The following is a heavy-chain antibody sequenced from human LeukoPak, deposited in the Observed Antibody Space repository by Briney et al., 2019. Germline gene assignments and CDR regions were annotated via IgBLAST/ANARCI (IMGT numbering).Heavy chain of an antibody. Sequence: SETLSLTCAVYGGSFRGYYWGWIRQPPGKGLEWIGNIHYSGSTYYSPSLKNRVTISVDTSKNQFSLRLKSVTAADTAVYYCWRPHCSNSVCSSSRVDFWGQGTLVTVSS. J-gene: IGHJ4*02. D-gene: IGHD2-21*01. CDR2: IHYSGST. CDR1: GGSFRGYY. V-gene: IGHV4-34*01. CDR3: WRPHCSNSVCSSSRVDF.